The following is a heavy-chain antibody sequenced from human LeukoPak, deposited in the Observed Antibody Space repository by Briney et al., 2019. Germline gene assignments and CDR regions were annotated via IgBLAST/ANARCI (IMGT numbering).Heavy chain of an antibody. CDR1: GFTFSSYA. CDR2: ITGDSAYI. V-gene: IGHV3-21*01. Sequence: GGSLRLSCAASGFTFSSYAMSWVRQAPGEGLKWVSCITGDSAYIYYADSVKGRFTISRDNAKNSLYLQMDSLRAEDTAVYYCARYGVSSSTSYIDFWGQGTLVTVSS. D-gene: IGHD2-2*01. J-gene: IGHJ4*02. CDR3: ARYGVSSSTSYIDF.